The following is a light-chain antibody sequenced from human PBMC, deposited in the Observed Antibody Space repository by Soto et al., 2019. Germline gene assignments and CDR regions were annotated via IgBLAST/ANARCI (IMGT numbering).Light chain of an antibody. J-gene: IGKJ5*01. Sequence: DIQMTQYPYSLSAFVGDRVTITCGASQSIASYLNWYQQKPGQAPKFLIYAASTLQSGVPSRFSGSGSGTDLTITISSMKNEDFATYSCQQSYSNTITFGHGTRLEIK. CDR1: QSIASY. V-gene: IGKV1-39*01. CDR3: QQSYSNTIT. CDR2: AAS.